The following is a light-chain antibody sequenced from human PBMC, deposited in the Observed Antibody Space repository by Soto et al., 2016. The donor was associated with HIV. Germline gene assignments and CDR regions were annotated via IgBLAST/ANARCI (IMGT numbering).Light chain of an antibody. CDR2: DDT. V-gene: IGLV3-21*03. Sequence: SYVLTQPPSVSVAPGKTATITCEGTNIGSKGVHWYRQKPGQAPVLFVYDDTDRPSGIPERFSGSNSGNTATLTISSVEAGDEADYFCQVWDRSSDQMIFGGGTKVTVL. J-gene: IGLJ2*01. CDR3: QVWDRSSDQMI. CDR1: NIGSKG.